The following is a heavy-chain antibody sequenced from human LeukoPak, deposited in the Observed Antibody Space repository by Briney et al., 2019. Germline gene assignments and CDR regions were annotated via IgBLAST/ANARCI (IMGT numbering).Heavy chain of an antibody. V-gene: IGHV4-59*12. CDR2: IYYSGST. J-gene: IGHJ6*02. D-gene: IGHD1-26*01. Sequence: SETLSLTCNVSGASMSSYYWSWFRQPPGKGLEWITYIYYSGSTKYNPSLKSRVTASLDMSKNQFSLQLNSVTPEDTAVYYCARAGEKWELPYGMDVWGQGTTVTVSS. CDR1: GASMSSYY. CDR3: ARAGEKWELPYGMDV.